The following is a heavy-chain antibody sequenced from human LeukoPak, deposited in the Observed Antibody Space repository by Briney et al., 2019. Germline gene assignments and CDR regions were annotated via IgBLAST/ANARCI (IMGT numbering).Heavy chain of an antibody. J-gene: IGHJ4*02. CDR2: IIPIFGIA. CDR1: GGTFSSYA. CDR3: ARVGSSWSTAFDY. Sequence: GASVKVSCKASGGTFSSYAISWVRQAPGQGLEWTGRIIPIFGIANYAQKFQGRVTITPDKSTSTAYMELSSLRSEDTAVYYCARVGSSWSTAFDYWGQGTLVTVSS. D-gene: IGHD6-13*01. V-gene: IGHV1-69*04.